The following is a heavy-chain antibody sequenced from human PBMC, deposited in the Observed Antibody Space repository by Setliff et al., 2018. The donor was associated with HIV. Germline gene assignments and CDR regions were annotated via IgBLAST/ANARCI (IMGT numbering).Heavy chain of an antibody. V-gene: IGHV4-34*04. CDR2: INHSGSA. Sequence: SETLSLTCAVYGGSLSDYXXXWIRQPPGKGREWIGEINHSGSANNNPSLRSRATISLDASKNQFSLNLTSVTAADTAEYYCARGRQNYDISAGYYREVEYFEDWGQGTRVTVSS. CDR3: ARGRQNYDISAGYYREVEYFED. D-gene: IGHD3-9*01. CDR1: GGSLSDYX. J-gene: IGHJ1*01.